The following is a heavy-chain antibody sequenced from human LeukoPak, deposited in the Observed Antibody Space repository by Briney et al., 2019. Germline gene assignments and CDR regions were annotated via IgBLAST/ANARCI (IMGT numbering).Heavy chain of an antibody. V-gene: IGHV3-48*01. J-gene: IGHJ4*02. Sequence: GGSLRLSCAASGFTFSSYWMTWVRQAPGKGLEWVSGIDSGSNNIHYADSVKGRFTISRDDAKNSLYLQMDSLRAEDTAVYYCARRFDHWGQGTLVTVSS. CDR1: GFTFSSYW. CDR2: IDSGSNNI. CDR3: ARRFDH.